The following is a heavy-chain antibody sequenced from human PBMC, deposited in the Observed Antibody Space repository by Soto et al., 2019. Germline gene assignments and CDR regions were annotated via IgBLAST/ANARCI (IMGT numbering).Heavy chain of an antibody. D-gene: IGHD4-17*01. CDR2: IWYDGTQK. J-gene: IGHJ4*02. CDR3: ARAGGTTVTGPWHFDS. CDR1: GFTFNTYS. V-gene: IGHV3-33*01. Sequence: QVQLEESGGGVVQPGRSLRLSCEASGFTFNTYSMHWVRQPPGKGLEWLAAIWYDGTQKYYADSVKGRFIISRDNSKKTLYLEMNSLRAEDTAVYYWARAGGTTVTGPWHFDSWGQGTLVTVSS.